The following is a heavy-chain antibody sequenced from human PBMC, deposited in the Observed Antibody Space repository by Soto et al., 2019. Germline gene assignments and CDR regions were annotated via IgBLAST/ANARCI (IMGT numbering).Heavy chain of an antibody. J-gene: IGHJ4*02. Sequence: PGGSLRLSCAASGFTFSSYAMSWVRQAPGKGLEWVSAISGSGGSTYYADSMKGRFTISRDNSKNTLYLQMNSLRAEDTAVYYCAKDFFLLFDFWSGYPNPFDYWGQGTLVTVSS. V-gene: IGHV3-23*01. CDR3: AKDFFLLFDFWSGYPNPFDY. CDR1: GFTFSSYA. CDR2: ISGSGGST. D-gene: IGHD3-3*01.